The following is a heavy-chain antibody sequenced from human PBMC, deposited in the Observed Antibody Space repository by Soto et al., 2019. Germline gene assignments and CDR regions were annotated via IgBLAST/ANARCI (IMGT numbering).Heavy chain of an antibody. CDR3: ARHRRDFDY. CDR2: IYYSGST. J-gene: IGHJ4*02. Sequence: SETLSLTCTVSGGSISSYYWSWIRQPPGKGLEWIGYIYYSGSTNYNPSLKSRVTISVDTSKNQFSLKLSSVTAADTAVYYCARHRRDFDYWGQGTRVTVSS. CDR1: GGSISSYY. V-gene: IGHV4-59*08.